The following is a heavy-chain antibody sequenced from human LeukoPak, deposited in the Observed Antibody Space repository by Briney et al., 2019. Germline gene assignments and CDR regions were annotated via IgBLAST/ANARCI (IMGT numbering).Heavy chain of an antibody. J-gene: IGHJ4*02. D-gene: IGHD6-19*01. CDR1: GGSINSYY. CDR2: VYYSGST. V-gene: IGHV4-59*08. Sequence: SETLSLXCSVSGGSINSYYWSWIRQPPGKGLEWIGYVYYSGSTYYNPSLKSRVTISLDTSKNQFSLKLSSVTAADTAVYYCVRTEVSSGSEDYWGQGTLVTVSS. CDR3: VRTEVSSGSEDY.